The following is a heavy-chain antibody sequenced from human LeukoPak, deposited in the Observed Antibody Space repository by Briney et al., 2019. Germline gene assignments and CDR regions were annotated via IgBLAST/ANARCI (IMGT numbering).Heavy chain of an antibody. Sequence: GASVKVSCKASGYTFTGYYMHWVRQAPGQGLEWMGWINPNSGGTNYARKFQGRVTMTRDTSISTAYMELSRLRSDDTAVYYCARGITVPAAIDYWGQGTLVTVSS. D-gene: IGHD2-2*01. V-gene: IGHV1-2*02. CDR3: ARGITVPAAIDY. CDR1: GYTFTGYY. CDR2: INPNSGGT. J-gene: IGHJ4*02.